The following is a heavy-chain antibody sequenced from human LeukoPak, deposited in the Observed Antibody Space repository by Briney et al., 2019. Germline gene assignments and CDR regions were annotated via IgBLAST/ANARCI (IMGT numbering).Heavy chain of an antibody. D-gene: IGHD1-1*01. CDR1: GGTFSSYA. CDR3: ARDIATVQHLD. Sequence: SVKVSCKASGGTFSSYAISWVRQAPGQGLEWMGGIIPIFGTANYAQKFQGRVTMTTDASTSTAYMELRSLRSDDTAMYFCARDIATVQHLDWGQGTLVTVSS. J-gene: IGHJ4*02. CDR2: IIPIFGTA. V-gene: IGHV1-69*05.